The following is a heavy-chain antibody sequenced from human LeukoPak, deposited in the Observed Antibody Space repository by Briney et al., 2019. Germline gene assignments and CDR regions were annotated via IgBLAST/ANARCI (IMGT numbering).Heavy chain of an antibody. CDR3: ATDRDNSDWQKRFDS. J-gene: IGHJ4*02. Sequence: GGSLRLSCAASGFTFSSYSMNWVRQAPGKGLEWVSSISSSSYIYYADSVRGRFTISRDNAKNSLHLQMNSLRAEDTAVYYCATDRDNSDWQKRFDSWGQGTLVTVSS. V-gene: IGHV3-21*01. CDR2: ISSSSYI. CDR1: GFTFSSYS. D-gene: IGHD2-21*02.